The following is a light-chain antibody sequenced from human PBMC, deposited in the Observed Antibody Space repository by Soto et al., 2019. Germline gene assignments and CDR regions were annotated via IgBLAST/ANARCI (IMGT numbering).Light chain of an antibody. V-gene: IGLV2-11*01. CDR3: CSYAGSYTLYV. J-gene: IGLJ1*01. CDR2: DVS. Sequence: QPVLTRPLSVIGSPLRSVTISCTETSSDVGGYNYVSWYQQHPGKAPKLMIYDVSKRPSGVPDRFSGSKSGNTASLTISGLQAEDEADYYCCSYAGSYTLYVFGTGTEVTV. CDR1: SSDVGGYNY.